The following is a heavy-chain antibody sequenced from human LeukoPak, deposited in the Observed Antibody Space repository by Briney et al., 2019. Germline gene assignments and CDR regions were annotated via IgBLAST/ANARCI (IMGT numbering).Heavy chain of an antibody. V-gene: IGHV4-34*01. J-gene: IGHJ5*02. CDR3: ARGVAGIAAARARKRNWFDP. D-gene: IGHD6-13*01. CDR1: GGSFSGYY. Sequence: PSETLSLTCAVYGGSFSGYYWSWIRQPPGKGLEWIGEINHSGSTNYNPSLKSRVTISVDTSKNQFSLKLSSVTAADTAVYYCARGVAGIAAARARKRNWFDPWGQGTLVAVSS. CDR2: INHSGST.